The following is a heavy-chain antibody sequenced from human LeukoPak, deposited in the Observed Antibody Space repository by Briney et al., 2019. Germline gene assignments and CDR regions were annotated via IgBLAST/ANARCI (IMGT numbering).Heavy chain of an antibody. CDR2: INPNSGGT. D-gene: IGHD6-13*01. CDR3: ARGGVRTAASSLGY. J-gene: IGHJ4*02. CDR1: GYTFSDYY. V-gene: IGHV1-2*02. Sequence: ASVKVSCKASGYTFSDYYLHWVRQAPGQGLEWMGWINPNSGGTNFAQKFRGRVTMTRDTSITTAYMELTRLKSDDTAVYYCARGGVRTAASSLGYWGQGILVTVSS.